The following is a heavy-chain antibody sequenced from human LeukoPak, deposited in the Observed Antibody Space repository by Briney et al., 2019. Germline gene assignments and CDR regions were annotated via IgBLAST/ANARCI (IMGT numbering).Heavy chain of an antibody. Sequence: EASVKVSCKASGGTFISYAISWVRQAPGQGLEWMGRIIPIFGTANYAQKFQGRVTITTDESTSTAYMELSSLRSEDTAVYYCARDRGRRQWLPFDYWGQGTLVTVSS. D-gene: IGHD6-19*01. CDR3: ARDRGRRQWLPFDY. J-gene: IGHJ4*02. CDR2: IIPIFGTA. V-gene: IGHV1-69*05. CDR1: GGTFISYA.